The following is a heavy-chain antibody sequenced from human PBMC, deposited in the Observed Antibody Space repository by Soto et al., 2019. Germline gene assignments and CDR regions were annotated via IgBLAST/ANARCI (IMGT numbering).Heavy chain of an antibody. V-gene: IGHV4-30-2*01. J-gene: IGHJ6*02. CDR1: NGSVSSGTYS. CDR3: ARGHYYYGMDV. Sequence: SETLSLTCTVSNGSVSSGTYSWSWVRQPPGKGLEWIGYIYYSGTTYYTPSLKSRLTMSMDRANDHFSLNLTSVTAADTAVYFCARGHYYYGMDVWGQGITVTSP. CDR2: IYYSGTT.